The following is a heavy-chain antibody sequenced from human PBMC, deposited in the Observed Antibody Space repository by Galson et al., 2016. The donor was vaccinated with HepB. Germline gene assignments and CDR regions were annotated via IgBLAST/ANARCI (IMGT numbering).Heavy chain of an antibody. CDR3: ARDPGYCNSINCRGDAFDI. CDR1: GFSFSNYA. V-gene: IGHV3-23*01. CDR2: ISGGGTNT. J-gene: IGHJ3*02. Sequence: LRLSCAASGFSFSNYAMSWVRQAPGQGLEWVLSISGGGTNTYYSASARGRFTISRDNAKNSLYLQMNSLRAEDTAVYYCARDPGYCNSINCRGDAFDIWGQGAMVTVSS. D-gene: IGHD2-2*01.